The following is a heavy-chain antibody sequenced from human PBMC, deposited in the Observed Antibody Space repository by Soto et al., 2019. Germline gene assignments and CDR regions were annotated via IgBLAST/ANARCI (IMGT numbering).Heavy chain of an antibody. J-gene: IGHJ4*02. D-gene: IGHD6-13*01. V-gene: IGHV3-20*04. Sequence: GGSLRLSCAASGFTFDDYGMSWVRQAPGKGLEWVSGINWNGGSTGYADSVKGRFTISRDNAKNSLYLQMNSLRAEDTALYYCAREYVPKQQLAYTPFDYWGQGTLVTVSS. CDR2: INWNGGST. CDR1: GFTFDDYG. CDR3: AREYVPKQQLAYTPFDY.